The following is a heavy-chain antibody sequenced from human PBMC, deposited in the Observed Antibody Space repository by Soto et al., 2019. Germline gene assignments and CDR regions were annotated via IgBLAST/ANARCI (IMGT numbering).Heavy chain of an antibody. CDR3: ARGGQYQQPYQFDF. D-gene: IGHD2-2*01. CDR2: LTGNGGTT. V-gene: IGHV3-23*01. CDR1: GFTFSNFG. J-gene: IGHJ4*02. Sequence: EVKLWESGGGLVLPGGSLRLSCEASGFTFSNFGMSWVRQAPGKGLEWVSGLTGNGGTTYYADSVKGRFTISRDNSKNTLSVQMNSLRVDDTAVYYCARGGQYQQPYQFDFWGQGTLVTVSS.